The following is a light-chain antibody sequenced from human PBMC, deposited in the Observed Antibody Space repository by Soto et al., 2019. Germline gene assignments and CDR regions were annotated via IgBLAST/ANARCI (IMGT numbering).Light chain of an antibody. J-gene: IGKJ2*01. V-gene: IGKV3-20*01. CDR2: GAS. CDR1: QSVSSSY. CDR3: QQFGNSPYT. Sequence: EIVLTQSPGTLSLSPGERATLSCRASQSVSSSYLAWYQQKPGQTPRLLIYGASSRATGIPDRLSCSVSGTDLTLTISRLEPEDVAVYYCQQFGNSPYTFGQATKLDSK.